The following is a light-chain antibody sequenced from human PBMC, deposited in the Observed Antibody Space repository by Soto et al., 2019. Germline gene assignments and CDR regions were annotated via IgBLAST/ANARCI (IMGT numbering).Light chain of an antibody. V-gene: IGKV1-39*01. J-gene: IGKJ2*01. Sequence: SGVPSRFSGSGSGTDFTLTINNLQPEDFASYYCQQSFSGIPMYPVGQGTKLEIK. CDR3: QQSFSGIPMYP.